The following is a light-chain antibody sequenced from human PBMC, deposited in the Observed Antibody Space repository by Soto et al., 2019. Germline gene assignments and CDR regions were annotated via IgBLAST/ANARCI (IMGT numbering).Light chain of an antibody. J-gene: IGKJ1*01. CDR1: QRISNW. Sequence: DIQITQSPSTLPSSVGDMVTITCLASQRISNWLAWYQQKPGKAHQVMIYHASNLQSGVPPRFSGSGSGAEFTLTTSSLQRDDFATYYCQKYNRYSFGHGNQV. CDR2: HAS. CDR3: QKYNRYS. V-gene: IGKV1-5*01.